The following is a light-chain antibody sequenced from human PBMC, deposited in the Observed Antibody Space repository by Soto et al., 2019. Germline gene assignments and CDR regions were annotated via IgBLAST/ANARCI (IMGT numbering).Light chain of an antibody. V-gene: IGLV1-40*01. CDR3: QSYDSSLSGWV. CDR2: GNS. J-gene: IGLJ3*02. CDR1: SSNIGAGYD. Sequence: QSVLTQPPSVSGAPGQRGTISCTGSSSNIGAGYDVHWYQQLPGTAPKLLIYGNSNRPSGVPDRFSGSKSGTSASLAITGLQDEDEADYYCQSYDSSLSGWVFGGGTQLTVL.